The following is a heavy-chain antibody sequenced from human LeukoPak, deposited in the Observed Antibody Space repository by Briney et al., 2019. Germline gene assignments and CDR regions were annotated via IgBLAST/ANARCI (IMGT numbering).Heavy chain of an antibody. D-gene: IGHD2-15*01. CDR2: IYYSGST. CDR3: ARIGYCSGGSCSGPSDY. CDR1: GGSISSYY. Sequence: PSETLSLTCTVSGGSISSYYWSWIRQPPGKGLEWIGYIYYSGSTNYNPSLKSRVTISVDTSKNQFSLKLSSVTAADTAVYYCARIGYCSGGSCSGPSDYWGQGTLVTVSS. J-gene: IGHJ4*02. V-gene: IGHV4-59*12.